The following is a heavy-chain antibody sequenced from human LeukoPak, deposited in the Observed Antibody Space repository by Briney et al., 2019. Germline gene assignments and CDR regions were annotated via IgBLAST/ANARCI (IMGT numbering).Heavy chain of an antibody. D-gene: IGHD3-10*01. V-gene: IGHV4-59*08. CDR3: ARHAGYYFDSGRSFDP. CDR2: IYHSGST. Sequence: SETLSLTCTVSGGSISSYYWSWIRQPPGKRLEWIGYIYHSGSTNYNPSLKSRATISADTSKNQFSLKLSSVTAADTAVYYCARHAGYYFDSGRSFDPWGQGTLVTVSS. CDR1: GGSISSYY. J-gene: IGHJ5*02.